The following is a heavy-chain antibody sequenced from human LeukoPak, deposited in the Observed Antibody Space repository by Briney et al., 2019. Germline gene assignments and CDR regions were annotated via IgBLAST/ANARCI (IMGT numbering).Heavy chain of an antibody. J-gene: IGHJ6*03. CDR3: ARNEVTAGARNYYYYMDA. CDR1: GGSISRYY. D-gene: IGHD2-21*02. CDR2: VYSSGST. V-gene: IGHV4-4*07. Sequence: SETLSPTCTVSGGSISRYYRSWIPQPAGSRLEGIGRVYSSGSTNYNPSLKSRVTMSVDTSENQFSLKLSSVTAADTALYYCARNEVTAGARNYYYYMDAWGKGTTVTVSS.